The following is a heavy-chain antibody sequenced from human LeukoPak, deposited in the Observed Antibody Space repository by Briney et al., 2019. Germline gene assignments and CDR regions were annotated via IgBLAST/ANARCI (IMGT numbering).Heavy chain of an antibody. CDR3: ARDLQRYYYYGMDV. CDR1: GGSFSGYY. J-gene: IGHJ6*02. CDR2: INHSGST. Sequence: SETLSLTCAVYGGSFSGYYWSWIRQPPGKGLEWIGEINHSGSTNYNPSLKSRVTISVDTSKNQFSLKLSSVTAEDTAVYYCARDLQRYYYYGMDVWGQGTTVTVSS. V-gene: IGHV4-34*01.